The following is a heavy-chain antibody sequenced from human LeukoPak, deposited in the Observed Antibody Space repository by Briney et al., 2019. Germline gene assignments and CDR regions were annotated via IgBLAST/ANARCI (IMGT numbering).Heavy chain of an antibody. CDR3: ARDYYGSGSYYRYNWFDP. J-gene: IGHJ5*02. CDR2: ISSSGSTI. V-gene: IGHV3-48*03. CDR1: GFTFSSYE. D-gene: IGHD3-10*01. Sequence: GGSLRLSCAASGFTFSSYEMNWVRQAPGKGLEWVSYISSSGSTIYYADSVKGRFTISRDNAKNSLYLQMNSLRADDTAVYYCARDYYGSGSYYRYNWFDPWGQGTLVTVSS.